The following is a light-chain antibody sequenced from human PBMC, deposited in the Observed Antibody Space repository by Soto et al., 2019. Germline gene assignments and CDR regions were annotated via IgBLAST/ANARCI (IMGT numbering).Light chain of an antibody. CDR1: SSDVGGYNY. J-gene: IGLJ1*01. Sequence: LTQPASVSGSPGQSITISCTGTSSDVGGYNYVSWYQQHPGKAPKLMIYDVSNRPSGVSNRFSGSKSGNTASLTISGLQAEDEADYYCSSYTSSSTPYVFGTGTKLTVL. V-gene: IGLV2-14*01. CDR2: DVS. CDR3: SSYTSSSTPYV.